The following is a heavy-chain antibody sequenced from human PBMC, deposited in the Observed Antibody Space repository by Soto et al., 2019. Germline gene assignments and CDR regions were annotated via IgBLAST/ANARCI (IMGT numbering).Heavy chain of an antibody. J-gene: IGHJ4*02. V-gene: IGHV3-23*01. CDR3: AKTDTFNGYYTAFDY. D-gene: IGHD3-9*01. CDR1: GFSFAGYA. CDR2: ISGGGGST. Sequence: EVQLSESGGGLVQPGGSLRLSCAASGFSFAGYALTWVRLAPGKGLEWVASISGGGGSTYYADSVKGRFSISRDNSNRMVYLQMGSLTAGDTAFYYCAKTDTFNGYYTAFDYWGQGTRVTVSS.